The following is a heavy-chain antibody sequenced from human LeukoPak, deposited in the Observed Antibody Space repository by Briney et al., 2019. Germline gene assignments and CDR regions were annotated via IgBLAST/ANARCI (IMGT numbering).Heavy chain of an antibody. CDR1: GFTFSTYL. J-gene: IGHJ6*03. V-gene: IGHV3-7*01. CDR3: AKDVESYSYVDRADMDV. D-gene: IGHD5-18*01. CDR2: IKAYGGEK. Sequence: GGSLRLSCAASGFTFSTYLMNCVRQTPGKGLEWVAKIKAYGGEKDHVASVKGGFTISRDNSKNKLYLQMNSLRAEDTAVYYCAKDVESYSYVDRADMDVWGKGTTVTISS.